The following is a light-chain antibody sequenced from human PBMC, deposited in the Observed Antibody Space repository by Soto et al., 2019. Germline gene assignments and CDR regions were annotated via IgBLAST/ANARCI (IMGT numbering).Light chain of an antibody. J-gene: IGLJ2*01. V-gene: IGLV2-14*01. Sequence: QSALTQPASVSGSPGQSITISCTGTSSDVGGYNYVRWYQQHPGKAPKLMIFDVSNRPSGVSNRFSGSKSGNTASLTISGLQAEDEADYYCSSYTSSSTVVFGGGTKLTVL. CDR1: SSDVGGYNY. CDR3: SSYTSSSTVV. CDR2: DVS.